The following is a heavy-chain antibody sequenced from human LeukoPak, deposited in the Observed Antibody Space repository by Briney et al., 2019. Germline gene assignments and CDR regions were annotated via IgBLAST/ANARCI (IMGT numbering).Heavy chain of an antibody. Sequence: GGSLRLSCAASAFTFSSYGMHWVRQAPGKGLEWVALISYDGSDKYYADSVKGRFTISRDNSKNTVYLQMNSLRAEDTAVYYCAKDPTHFRVWDDYDNTRLNYWGQGTLVTVSS. CDR3: AKDPTHFRVWDDYDNTRLNY. V-gene: IGHV3-30*18. J-gene: IGHJ4*02. CDR1: AFTFSSYG. D-gene: IGHD3-22*01. CDR2: ISYDGSDK.